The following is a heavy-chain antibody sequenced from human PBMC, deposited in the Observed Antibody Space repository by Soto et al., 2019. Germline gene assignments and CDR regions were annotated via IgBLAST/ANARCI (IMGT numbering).Heavy chain of an antibody. J-gene: IGHJ6*02. D-gene: IGHD3-10*01. CDR1: GGSFSGYY. V-gene: IGHV4-34*01. Sequence: PSETLSLTCAVSGGSFSGYYWSWIRQPPGKGLEWIGEINHSGSTNYNPSLKSRVTISVDTSKNQFSLKLSSVTAADTAVYYCARWQYYGSGSYYKPFHYYYGMDVWGQGTTVT. CDR2: INHSGST. CDR3: ARWQYYGSGSYYKPFHYYYGMDV.